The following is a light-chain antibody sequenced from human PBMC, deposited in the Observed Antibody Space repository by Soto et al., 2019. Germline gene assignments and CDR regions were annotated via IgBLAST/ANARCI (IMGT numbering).Light chain of an antibody. J-gene: IGLJ2*01. V-gene: IGLV1-51*01. Sequence: QSVLTQPPSVSAAPGQRVTISCFGSSSNIGHNYVSWYQQLPGTAPKLLIYDSNKRPSGIPDRFSGSQSGTSATLGITGLQTEDEADYYCGTWDGSLSGGVFGGGTKLTVL. CDR3: GTWDGSLSGGV. CDR1: SSNIGHNY. CDR2: DSN.